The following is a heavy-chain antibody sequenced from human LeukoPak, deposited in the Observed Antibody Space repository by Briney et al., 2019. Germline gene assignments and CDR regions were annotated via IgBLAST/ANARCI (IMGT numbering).Heavy chain of an antibody. CDR1: GFTFSSYA. CDR3: ARVTRMVVVVPAANEPSYYYYYVDA. V-gene: IGHV3-30-3*01. CDR2: ISYDGSNK. D-gene: IGHD2-2*01. J-gene: IGHJ6*03. Sequence: PGRSLRLSCTASGFTFSSYAMHWVRQAPGKGLEWVAIISYDGSNKYYADSVKGRFTISRDNSKNTLYLQMNSLRAEDTAVYYCARVTRMVVVVPAANEPSYYYYYVDAWGKGTTVTVSS.